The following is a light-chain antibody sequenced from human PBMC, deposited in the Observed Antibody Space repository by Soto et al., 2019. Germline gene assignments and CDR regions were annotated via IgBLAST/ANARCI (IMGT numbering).Light chain of an antibody. CDR2: DAS. Sequence: EIVLTQSPATLSLSPGERAALSCRASQSVSSYLAWYQQKPGQAPRLLIYDASNRATGIPARFSGSGSGTYFTLTISSLEPEDFAVYYCQQRSNWPSTFGGGNKVEIK. CDR3: QQRSNWPST. CDR1: QSVSSY. V-gene: IGKV3-11*01. J-gene: IGKJ4*01.